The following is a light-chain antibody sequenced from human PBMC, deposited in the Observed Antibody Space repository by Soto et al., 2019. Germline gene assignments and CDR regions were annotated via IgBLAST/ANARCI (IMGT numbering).Light chain of an antibody. J-gene: IGLJ1*01. V-gene: IGLV2-14*01. Sequence: QSALTQPASVSGSPGQSVTISCTGTSSDVGAYKYVSWYQQHPGKAPKLMIYEVSNRPSGVSNRFSGSKSGNTASLTISGLQADDEADYYCNSYAGDIIRFVFGTGTMVTVL. CDR2: EVS. CDR1: SSDVGAYKY. CDR3: NSYAGDIIRFV.